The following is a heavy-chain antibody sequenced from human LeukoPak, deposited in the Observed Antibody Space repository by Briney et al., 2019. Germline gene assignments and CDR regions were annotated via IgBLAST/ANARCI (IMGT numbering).Heavy chain of an antibody. CDR1: GFTFNKYA. Sequence: GGSLRLSCAASGFTFNKYAMSWVRQAPGKGLEWVSAISDSGAETYYADSVKGRFTISRDNSKNSLFVQMNSLRAEDTAVYFCAKSRSGSANWALQIFDNWGQGTLVTVSS. CDR3: AKSRSGSANWALQIFDN. J-gene: IGHJ4*02. V-gene: IGHV3-23*01. CDR2: ISDSGAET. D-gene: IGHD1-1*01.